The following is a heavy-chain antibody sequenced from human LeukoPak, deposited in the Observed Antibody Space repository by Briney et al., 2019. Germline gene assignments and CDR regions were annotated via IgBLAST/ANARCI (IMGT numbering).Heavy chain of an antibody. J-gene: IGHJ4*02. CDR3: AKDLAANYYDSSGYLDY. D-gene: IGHD3-22*01. CDR2: ISGSGGST. CDR1: GYSFTSYW. Sequence: GESLKISCKGSGYSFTSYWMHWVRQAPGKGLEWVSAISGSGGSTYYADSVKGRFTISRDNSKNTLYLQMNSLRAEDTAVYYCAKDLAANYYDSSGYLDYWGQGTLVTVSS. V-gene: IGHV3-23*01.